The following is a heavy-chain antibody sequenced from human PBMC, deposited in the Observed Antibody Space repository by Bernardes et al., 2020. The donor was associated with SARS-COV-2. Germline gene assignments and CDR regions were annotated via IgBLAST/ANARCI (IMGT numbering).Heavy chain of an antibody. CDR1: GFTFSSYS. D-gene: IGHD2-2*01. V-gene: IGHV3-21*01. CDR3: ARDVRVVVPAATHQHYYYYGMDV. CDR2: ISSSSSYI. J-gene: IGHJ6*02. Sequence: GGSLRLSCAASGFTFSSYSMNWVRQAPGKGLEWVSSISSSSSYIYYADSVKGRFTISRDNAKNSLYLQMNSLRAEDTAVYYCARDVRVVVPAATHQHYYYYGMDVWGQGTTVTVSS.